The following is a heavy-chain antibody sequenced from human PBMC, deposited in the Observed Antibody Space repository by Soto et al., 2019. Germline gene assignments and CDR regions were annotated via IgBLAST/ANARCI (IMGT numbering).Heavy chain of an antibody. J-gene: IGHJ6*03. Sequence: ASVKVSCKASGYTFTSYAMHWVRQAPGQRLEWMGWINAGNGNTKYSQKFQGRVTITRDTSASTAYMELSSLRSEDTAVYYCARNFEGHCRSTSCLRDYYYMDVWGKGTTVTVAS. CDR1: GYTFTSYA. CDR3: ARNFEGHCRSTSCLRDYYYMDV. V-gene: IGHV1-3*01. D-gene: IGHD2-2*01. CDR2: INAGNGNT.